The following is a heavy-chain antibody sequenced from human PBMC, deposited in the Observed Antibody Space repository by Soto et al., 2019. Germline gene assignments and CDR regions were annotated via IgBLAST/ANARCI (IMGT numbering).Heavy chain of an antibody. CDR1: GFTFSSYV. CDR2: ISYDGSNK. Sequence: LRLSCAASGFTFSSYVMHWVRQAPGKGLEWVAVISYDGSNKYYADSVKGRFTISRDNSKNTLYLQMNSLRAEDTAVYYCAKDCGGNSVYAFDIWGQGTMVTVSS. CDR3: AKDCGGNSVYAFDI. D-gene: IGHD2-21*02. V-gene: IGHV3-30*18. J-gene: IGHJ3*02.